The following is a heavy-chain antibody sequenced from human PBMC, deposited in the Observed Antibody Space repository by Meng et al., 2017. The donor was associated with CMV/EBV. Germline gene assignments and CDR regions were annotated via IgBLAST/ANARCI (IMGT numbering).Heavy chain of an antibody. V-gene: IGHV1-2*02. Sequence: ASVTVSCKASGYTFTGYYMHWVRQAPGQGLEWMGWINPNSGGTNYAQKFQGRVTMTRDTSISTAYMELSRLRSDDTAVYYCARDLGWCWDYGGNSCRSWFDPWGQGTLVTVSS. D-gene: IGHD4-23*01. CDR1: GYTFTGYY. CDR2: INPNSGGT. CDR3: ARDLGWCWDYGGNSCRSWFDP. J-gene: IGHJ5*02.